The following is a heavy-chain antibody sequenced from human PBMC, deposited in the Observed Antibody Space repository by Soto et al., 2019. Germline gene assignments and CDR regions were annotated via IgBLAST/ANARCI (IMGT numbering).Heavy chain of an antibody. D-gene: IGHD3-10*01. J-gene: IGHJ4*02. Sequence: QVQLVESGGGVVQPGRSLRLSCAASGLTLSSYAMHWVRQAPGKGLEWVAVISYDGSNKYYADSVKGRFTISRENSKNTLYLQMNSLRAEDTAVYYCARGITMVRGVIIDYFDYWGQGTLVTVSS. CDR3: ARGITMVRGVIIDYFDY. CDR1: GLTLSSYA. CDR2: ISYDGSNK. V-gene: IGHV3-30-3*01.